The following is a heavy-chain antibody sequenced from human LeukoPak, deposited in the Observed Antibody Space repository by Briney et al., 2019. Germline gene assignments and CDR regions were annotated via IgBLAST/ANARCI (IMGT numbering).Heavy chain of an antibody. CDR2: IIPIFGTA. Sequence: SVKVSCKASGGTFSSYAISWVRQAPGQGLEWMGGIIPIFGTANYAQKFQGRVTITADKSTSTAYMELSSLRSEDTAVYYSAREPGIAVAGIAFDIWGQGTMVTVSS. J-gene: IGHJ3*02. D-gene: IGHD6-19*01. CDR3: AREPGIAVAGIAFDI. CDR1: GGTFSSYA. V-gene: IGHV1-69*06.